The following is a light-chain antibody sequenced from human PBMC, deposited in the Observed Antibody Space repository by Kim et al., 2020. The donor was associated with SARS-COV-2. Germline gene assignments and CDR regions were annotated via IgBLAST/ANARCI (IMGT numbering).Light chain of an antibody. J-gene: IGLJ2*01. CDR2: EVS. CDR1: SSDVGSYNL. CDR3: CSYVV. V-gene: IGLV2-23*02. Sequence: QSALTQPASVSGSPGQSITISCTGTSSDVGSYNLVSWYQQHPGKAPKLMIYEVSNRPSGVSNRFSGSKSGNTASLTISGLQAEDEADYYCCSYVVFG.